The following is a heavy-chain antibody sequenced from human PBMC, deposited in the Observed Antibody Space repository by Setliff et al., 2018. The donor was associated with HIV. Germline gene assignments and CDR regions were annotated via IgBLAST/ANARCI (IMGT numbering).Heavy chain of an antibody. CDR1: GDKFTNYW. D-gene: IGHD3-9*01. J-gene: IGHJ4*03. Sequence: GESLKISCKDSGDKFTNYWLGWVRQMPGKGLEWIGVIYPSGSDTRYSPSFKGQVTISADRSINTAYLQWSSLRDSDTAMYYCAKGGGLNFRYHDWFVKIWGQGTLVTVSS. CDR3: AKGGGLNFRYHDWFVKI. CDR2: IYPSGSDT. V-gene: IGHV5-51*01.